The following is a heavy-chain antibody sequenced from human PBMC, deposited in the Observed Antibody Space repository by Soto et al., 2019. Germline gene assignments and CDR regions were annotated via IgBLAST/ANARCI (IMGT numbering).Heavy chain of an antibody. Sequence: EVQLVESGGGLVQPGGSLRLSCVASGFIFNSYSMNWVRQAPGKGLEWISYINSGSTSVFYADSVKGRFTISRDKAKNSLYLQMNSLRAEDTAVYYCGSSASPDAYWGQGTRVTVSS. V-gene: IGHV3-48*01. J-gene: IGHJ4*02. CDR1: GFIFNSYS. D-gene: IGHD3-22*01. CDR3: GSSASPDAY. CDR2: INSGSTSV.